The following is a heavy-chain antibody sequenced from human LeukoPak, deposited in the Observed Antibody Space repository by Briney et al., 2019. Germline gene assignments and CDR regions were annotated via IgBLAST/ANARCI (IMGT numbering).Heavy chain of an antibody. J-gene: IGHJ5*02. D-gene: IGHD3-10*01. CDR3: ARHYGP. CDR2: IYDSRST. Sequence: PSETLSLTCTVSGGSIRSSYYYWGWIRQPPGKALAWIGSIYDSRSTHYNQSLKSRVTISVDTSKNQSSLKLNSVTAADTAVYYCARHYGPWGQGTLVTVSS. V-gene: IGHV4-39*01. CDR1: GGSIRSSYYY.